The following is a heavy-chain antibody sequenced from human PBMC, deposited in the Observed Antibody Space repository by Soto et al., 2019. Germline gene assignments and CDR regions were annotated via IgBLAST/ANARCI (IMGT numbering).Heavy chain of an antibody. D-gene: IGHD3-22*01. CDR2: IIPIFGTA. CDR3: AREPPLYIGDSSGYYYDY. CDR1: GGTFSSYA. J-gene: IGHJ4*02. Sequence: QVQLVQSGAEVKKPGSSVKVSCKASGGTFSSYAISWVRQAPGQGLEWMGGIIPIFGTANYAQKFQGRVTITADESTSTGYMELSSLRSEDTAVDYCAREPPLYIGDSSGYYYDYWGQGTLVTVSS. V-gene: IGHV1-69*01.